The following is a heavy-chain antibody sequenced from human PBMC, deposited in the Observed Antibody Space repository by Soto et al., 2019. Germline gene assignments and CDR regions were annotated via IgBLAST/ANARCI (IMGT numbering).Heavy chain of an antibody. D-gene: IGHD4-17*01. CDR2: IYHSGST. V-gene: IGHV4-30-2*01. CDR3: ASMTTVTRRAEYFQH. CDR1: GGSISSGGYP. Sequence: SETLSLTCAVSGGSISSGGYPWSWIRQPPGKGLEWIGYIYHSGSTYYNPSLKSRVTISVDRSKNQFSLKLSSVTAADTAVYYCASMTTVTRRAEYFQHWGQGTLVTVSS. J-gene: IGHJ1*01.